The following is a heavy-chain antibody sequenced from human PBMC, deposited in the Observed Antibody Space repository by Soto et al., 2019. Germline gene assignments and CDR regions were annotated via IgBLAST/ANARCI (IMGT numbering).Heavy chain of an antibody. D-gene: IGHD4-17*01. J-gene: IGHJ1*01. CDR3: ARGLYGEPCEYFQY. CDR1: GFTFSSYS. Sequence: PGGTLRLSCAASGFTFSSYSMNWVRQAPGKGLEWVSYINNSSSTIYYADSVKGRFTISRDNAKNSLYLQMNSLRAEDTAVYYCARGLYGEPCEYFQYWGQGTLVTVSS. CDR2: INNSSSTI. V-gene: IGHV3-48*01.